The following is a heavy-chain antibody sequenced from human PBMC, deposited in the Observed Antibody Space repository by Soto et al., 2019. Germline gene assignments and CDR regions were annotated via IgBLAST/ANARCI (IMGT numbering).Heavy chain of an antibody. CDR1: GGSISSGDYY. CDR2: IYYSGST. CDR3: ARVRGDFWSGYPPYNWFDP. V-gene: IGHV4-30-4*01. J-gene: IGHJ5*02. D-gene: IGHD3-3*01. Sequence: SETLSLTCTVSGGSISSGDYYWSWIRQPPGKGLEWIGYIYYSGSTYYNPSLKSRVTISVDTSKNQFSLKLSSVTAADTAVYYCARVRGDFWSGYPPYNWFDPWGQGTLVTVSS.